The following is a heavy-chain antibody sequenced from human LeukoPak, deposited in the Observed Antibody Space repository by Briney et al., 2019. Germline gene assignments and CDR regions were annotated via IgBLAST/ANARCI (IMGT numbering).Heavy chain of an antibody. CDR2: ISGSGGST. CDR3: AKDCAWSGGSCYSD. CDR1: GFTFTNAW. D-gene: IGHD2-15*01. Sequence: PGGSLRLSCAASGFTFTNAWMNWVRQAPGKGLEWVSAISGSGGSTYYADSVKGRFTISRDNSKNTLYLQMNSLRAEDTAVYYCAKDCAWSGGSCYSDWGQGTLVTVSS. J-gene: IGHJ4*02. V-gene: IGHV3-23*01.